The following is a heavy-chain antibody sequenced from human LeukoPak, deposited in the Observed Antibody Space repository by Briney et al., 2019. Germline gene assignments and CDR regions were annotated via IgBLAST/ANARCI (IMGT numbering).Heavy chain of an antibody. J-gene: IGHJ6*03. CDR3: AREGTDQYYYYYMDV. D-gene: IGHD3-10*01. V-gene: IGHV4-59*11. Sequence: SETLSLTCTVSGGSIRSHYWSWIRQPPGKGLEWIGYIYYSGSTNYNPSLKSRVTISLDTSKNQFSLKLSSVTAADTAVYYCAREGTDQYYYYYMDVWGKGTTVTVSS. CDR1: GGSIRSHY. CDR2: IYYSGST.